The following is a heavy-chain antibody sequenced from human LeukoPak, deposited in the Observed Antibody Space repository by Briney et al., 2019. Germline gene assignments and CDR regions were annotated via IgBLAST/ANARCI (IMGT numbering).Heavy chain of an antibody. Sequence: GESLRLSCAASGFIFSDYYMSWIRQAPGKGLEWVANIKQDGIEKYYVDSVKGRFTISRDNAKNSLYLQMNSLRAEDTAVYYCARAAYVRDYWGQGILVTVSS. D-gene: IGHD3-10*01. CDR1: GFIFSDYY. V-gene: IGHV3-7*03. CDR2: IKQDGIEK. CDR3: ARAAYVRDY. J-gene: IGHJ4*02.